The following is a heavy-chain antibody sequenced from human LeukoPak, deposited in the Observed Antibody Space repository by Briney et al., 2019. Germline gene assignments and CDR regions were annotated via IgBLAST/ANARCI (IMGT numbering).Heavy chain of an antibody. Sequence: ASVKVSCKASTYIFAAYYIHWVRQAPGQGLEWMGRINPNSGGANYSQNFQGRVTLTRDTSINTAYMDLSRLRSDDTAVYYCASPKEVGGSTLPLVFWGQGTLVTVSS. V-gene: IGHV1-2*06. J-gene: IGHJ4*02. CDR2: INPNSGGA. D-gene: IGHD1-26*01. CDR3: ASPKEVGGSTLPLVF. CDR1: TYIFAAYY.